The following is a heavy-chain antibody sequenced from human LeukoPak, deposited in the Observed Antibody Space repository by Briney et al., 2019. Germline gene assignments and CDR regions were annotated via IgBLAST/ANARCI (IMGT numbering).Heavy chain of an antibody. V-gene: IGHV4-34*01. CDR2: INHSGST. J-gene: IGHJ5*02. D-gene: IGHD1-1*01. CDR1: GGSFSGYY. Sequence: SETLSLTCAVYGGSFSGYYWSWIRQPPGKGLEWIGEINHSGSTNYNPSLKSRVTISVDTSKNQFSLKLSSVTAADTAVYYCARENWNGNWFDPWGQGTLATVSS. CDR3: ARENWNGNWFDP.